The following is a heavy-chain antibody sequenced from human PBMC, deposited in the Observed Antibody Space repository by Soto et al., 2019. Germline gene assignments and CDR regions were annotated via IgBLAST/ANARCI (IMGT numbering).Heavy chain of an antibody. V-gene: IGHV1-18*01. CDR3: ARGGITFFGDTKEGYWLDP. D-gene: IGHD3-3*01. CDR2: ISAYNGNT. J-gene: IGHJ5*02. Sequence: ASVKVSCKASGYTFTSYGISWVRQAPGQGLEGMGWISAYNGNTNYAQKLQGRVTMTTDTSTSTAYMELRSLRSDDTAVYYCARGGITFFGDTKEGYWLDPWGQGTLVTVSS. CDR1: GYTFTSYG.